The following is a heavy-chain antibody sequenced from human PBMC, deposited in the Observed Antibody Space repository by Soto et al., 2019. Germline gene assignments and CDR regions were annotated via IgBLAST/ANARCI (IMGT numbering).Heavy chain of an antibody. J-gene: IGHJ4*02. Sequence: PSETLSLTCTVSGGSISSYYWSWIRQPPGKGLEWIGYIYYSGSTNYNPSLKSRVTISVDTSKNQFSLKLSSVTAADTAVYYCAREGWGCSGGSCYPIFDYWGQGTLVTVSS. CDR3: AREGWGCSGGSCYPIFDY. CDR1: GGSISSYY. D-gene: IGHD2-15*01. V-gene: IGHV4-59*01. CDR2: IYYSGST.